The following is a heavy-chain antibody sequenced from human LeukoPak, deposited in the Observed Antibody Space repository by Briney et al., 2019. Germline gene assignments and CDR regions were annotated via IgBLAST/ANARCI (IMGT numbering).Heavy chain of an antibody. D-gene: IGHD3-22*01. Sequence: GGSLRLSCAASGFTFSSYAMHWVRQAPGKGLEWVAVISYDGSNKYYADSVKGRFTISRDNSKNTLYLQMNSLRAEDTAVYYCAREADSSGFSPHFDYWGQGTLVTVSS. V-gene: IGHV3-30-3*01. CDR3: AREADSSGFSPHFDY. J-gene: IGHJ4*02. CDR2: ISYDGSNK. CDR1: GFTFSSYA.